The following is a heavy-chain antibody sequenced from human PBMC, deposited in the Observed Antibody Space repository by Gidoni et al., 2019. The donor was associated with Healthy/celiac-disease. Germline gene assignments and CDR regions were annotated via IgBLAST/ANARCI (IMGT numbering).Heavy chain of an antibody. Sequence: EVQLVESGGGLVQPGGSLSLSCAASGFTVSSNYMSWVRQAPGKGLEWVSVIYSGGSTYYADSVKGRFTISRDNSKNTLYLQMNSLRAEDTAVYYCAGYDILTGHYGRIDYWGQGTLVTVSS. V-gene: IGHV3-66*01. CDR2: IYSGGST. J-gene: IGHJ4*02. D-gene: IGHD3-9*01. CDR3: AGYDILTGHYGRIDY. CDR1: GFTVSSNY.